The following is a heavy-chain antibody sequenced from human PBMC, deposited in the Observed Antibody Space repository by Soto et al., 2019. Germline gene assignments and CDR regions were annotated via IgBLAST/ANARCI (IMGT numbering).Heavy chain of an antibody. CDR2: IKQDGSEK. CDR1: GFTFSSYW. V-gene: IGHV3-7*03. Sequence: PGGSLRLSCAASGFTFSSYWMSWVRQAQGKGLEWGANIKQDGSEKYYVDSVKGRFTISRDNAKNSLYLQMNSLRAEDTAVYYCARVSYDSSDYSFDPWGQGTLVTVSS. J-gene: IGHJ5*02. CDR3: ARVSYDSSDYSFDP. D-gene: IGHD3-22*01.